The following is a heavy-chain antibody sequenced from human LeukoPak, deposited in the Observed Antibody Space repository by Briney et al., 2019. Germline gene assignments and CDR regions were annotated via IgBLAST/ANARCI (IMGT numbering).Heavy chain of an antibody. Sequence: SVKVSCKASGFTFTSSAVQWVRQARGQRLEWIGWIVVGSGNTNYAQKFQERVTITRDMSTGTAYMELSSLRSEDTAVYYCAAARIDGYWYFDLWGRGTLVTVSS. CDR2: IVVGSGNT. D-gene: IGHD5-24*01. CDR3: AAARIDGYWYFDL. CDR1: GFTFTSSA. J-gene: IGHJ2*01. V-gene: IGHV1-58*01.